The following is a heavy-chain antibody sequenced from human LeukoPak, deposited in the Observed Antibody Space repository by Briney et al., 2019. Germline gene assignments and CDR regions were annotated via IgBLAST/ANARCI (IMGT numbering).Heavy chain of an antibody. CDR2: IYYGGST. V-gene: IGHV4-39*07. Sequence: SETLSLTCTVSGGSISSSGYFWGWIRQPPGKGLKWIGSIYYGGSTYYNPSLKSRVTISLDTSKSQFSLKVRYVTAADTAVYYCARGLNDSWTGENYWGQGTLVTVSS. J-gene: IGHJ4*02. CDR3: ARGLNDSWTGENY. D-gene: IGHD3-3*01. CDR1: GGSISSSGYF.